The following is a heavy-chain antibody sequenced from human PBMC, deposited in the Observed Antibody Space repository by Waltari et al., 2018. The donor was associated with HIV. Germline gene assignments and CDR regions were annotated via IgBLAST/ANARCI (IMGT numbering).Heavy chain of an antibody. V-gene: IGHV1-69*01. CDR3: ARDFSQTRLGELSERFFDY. CDR2: IIPIFGTA. J-gene: IGHJ4*02. Sequence: QVQLVQSGAEVKKPGSSVKVSCKASGGTFTRYGFSWVRQAPGQGLEWMGGIIPIFGTANYAQKFQGRVTITADESTSTAYMEVSSLRSEDTAVYYCARDFSQTRLGELSERFFDYWGQGTLVTVSS. D-gene: IGHD3-16*02. CDR1: GGTFTRYG.